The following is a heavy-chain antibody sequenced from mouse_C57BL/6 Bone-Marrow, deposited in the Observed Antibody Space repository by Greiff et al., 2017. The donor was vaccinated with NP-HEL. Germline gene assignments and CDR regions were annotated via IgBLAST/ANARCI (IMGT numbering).Heavy chain of an antibody. J-gene: IGHJ2*01. CDR2: ISSGGDYI. CDR3: TRVDYSTPFDY. V-gene: IGHV5-9-1*02. CDR1: GFTFSSYA. Sequence: EVQRVESGEGLVKPGGSLKLSCAASGFTFSSYAMSWVRQTPEKRLEWVAYISSGGDYIYYADTVKGRFTISRDNARNTLYLQMSSLKSEDTAMYYCTRVDYSTPFDYWGQGTTLTVSS. D-gene: IGHD2-4*01.